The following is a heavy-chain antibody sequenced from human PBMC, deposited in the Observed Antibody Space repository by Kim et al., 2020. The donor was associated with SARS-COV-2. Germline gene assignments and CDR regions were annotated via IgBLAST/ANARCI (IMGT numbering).Heavy chain of an antibody. Sequence: SETLSLTCTVSGGSISSYYWSWIRQPPGKGLEWIGYIYYSGSTNYNPSLKSRVTISVDTSKNQFSLKLSSVTAADTAVYYCAMLDTATPGMDVWGQGTTVTVSS. CDR1: GGSISSYY. CDR3: AMLDTATPGMDV. V-gene: IGHV4-59*01. J-gene: IGHJ6*02. CDR2: IYYSGST. D-gene: IGHD5-18*01.